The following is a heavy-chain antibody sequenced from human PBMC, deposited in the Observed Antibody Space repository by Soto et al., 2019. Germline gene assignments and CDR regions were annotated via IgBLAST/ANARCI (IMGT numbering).Heavy chain of an antibody. CDR1: GGSISSYY. D-gene: IGHD6-13*01. J-gene: IGHJ3*02. V-gene: IGHV4-59*01. CDR2: IYYSGST. CDR3: ARGGWSSSTDAFDI. Sequence: QVQLQESGPGLVKPSETLSLTRTVSGGSISSYYWSWIRQPPGKGLEWIGYIYYSGSTNYNPSLKSRVTISVDTSKNQFSLKLSSVTAADTAVYYCARGGWSSSTDAFDIWGQGTMVTVSS.